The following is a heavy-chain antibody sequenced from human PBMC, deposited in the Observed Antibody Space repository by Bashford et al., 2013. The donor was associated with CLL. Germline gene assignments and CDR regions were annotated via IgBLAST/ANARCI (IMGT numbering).Heavy chain of an antibody. CDR2: INPSGDYT. V-gene: IGHV1-46*03. D-gene: IGHD6-6*01. J-gene: IGHJ4*02. Sequence: ASVKVSCQASGYTFTHYQMHWVRQAPGQGLEWMGIINPSGDYTTYAQKFQGRITMTRDTSTSTVYMELSSLRCEDTAVYYCARDLYSRSIDYWGQGTLVTVSS. CDR3: ARDLYSRSIDY. CDR1: GYTFTHYQ.